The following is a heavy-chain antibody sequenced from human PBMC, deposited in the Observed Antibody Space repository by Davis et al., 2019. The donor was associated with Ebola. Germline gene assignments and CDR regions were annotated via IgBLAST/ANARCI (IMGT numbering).Heavy chain of an antibody. J-gene: IGHJ4*02. V-gene: IGHV3-53*01. CDR3: ARDGRTIFGVVIDY. Sequence: PGGSLRLSCAASGFTVSSNYMSWVRQAPGKGLEWVSVIYSGGSTYYADSVKGRFTISRDNSKNTLYLQMNSLRAEDTAVYYCARDGRTIFGVVIDYWGQGTLVTVSS. D-gene: IGHD3-3*01. CDR2: IYSGGST. CDR1: GFTVSSNY.